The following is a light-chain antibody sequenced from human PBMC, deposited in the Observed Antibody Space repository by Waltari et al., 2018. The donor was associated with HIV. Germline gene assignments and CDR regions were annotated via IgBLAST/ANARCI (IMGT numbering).Light chain of an antibody. V-gene: IGLV2-23*02. Sequence: QSALTQPASVSGSPGQSITISCTGTSSDVGSYNVVSWYQQHPGKAPKLMIYEVTKRPSGVSNRCSGSKSGNTASLTISGLQAEDEADYYGCSYAGRSTHVFGTGTKVTVL. CDR3: CSYAGRSTHV. J-gene: IGLJ1*01. CDR2: EVT. CDR1: SSDVGSYNV.